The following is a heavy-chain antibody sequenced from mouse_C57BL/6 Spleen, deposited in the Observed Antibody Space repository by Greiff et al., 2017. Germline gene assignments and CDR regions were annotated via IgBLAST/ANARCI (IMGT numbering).Heavy chain of an antibody. V-gene: IGHV1-15*01. CDR1: GYTFTDYE. CDR2: IDPETGGT. J-gene: IGHJ2*01. CDR3: TIYDGYYEGY. Sequence: VQLQQSGAELVRPGASVTLSCKASGYTFTDYEMHWVKQTPVHGLEWIGAIDPETGGTAYNQKFKGKAILTADKSSSTAYMELRSLTSEDSAVYYCTIYDGYYEGYWGQGTTLSLL. D-gene: IGHD2-3*01.